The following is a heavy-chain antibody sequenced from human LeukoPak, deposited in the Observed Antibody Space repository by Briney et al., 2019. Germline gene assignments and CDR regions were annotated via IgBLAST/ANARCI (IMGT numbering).Heavy chain of an antibody. Sequence: PGGSLRLSCAASGFTFRSYWMIWVRQAPGKGLEWVAKINRDGSEKHYVDSVKGRFTISRDNAKNSLYLLFNSLRAEDTAVYYCVRDGSPYDIGGYYDAFDIWGQGTLVTVSS. D-gene: IGHD3-22*01. CDR1: GFTFRSYW. CDR3: VRDGSPYDIGGYYDAFDI. J-gene: IGHJ3*02. CDR2: INRDGSEK. V-gene: IGHV3-7*01.